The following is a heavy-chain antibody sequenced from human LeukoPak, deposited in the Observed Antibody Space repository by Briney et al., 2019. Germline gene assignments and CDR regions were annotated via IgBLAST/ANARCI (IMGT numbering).Heavy chain of an antibody. D-gene: IGHD4-23*01. J-gene: IGHJ4*02. V-gene: IGHV3-48*01. CDR1: GFTFSTDS. CDR3: ARDLPVVTFDY. CDR2: ISSGSITI. Sequence: GGSPRLSCAASGFTFSTDSMNWVRQAPGKGLEWVSYISSGSITIYYADSVKGRFTISRGNAKNSLYLQMNSLRAEDTAVYYCARDLPVVTFDYWGQGTLVTVSS.